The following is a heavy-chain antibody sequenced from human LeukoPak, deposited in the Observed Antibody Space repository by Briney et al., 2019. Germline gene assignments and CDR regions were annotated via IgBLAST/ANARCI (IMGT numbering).Heavy chain of an antibody. V-gene: IGHV4-59*08. CDR1: GGSINSYY. CDR2: IYYSGST. D-gene: IGHD4-17*01. CDR3: ARHAPHGDYLYYFDY. J-gene: IGHJ4*02. Sequence: SETLSLTCTVSGGSINSYYWSWIRQPPGKGLEWIGYIYYSGSTNYNPSLKSRVTISVDTSKNQFSLKLSSVTAADTAVYYCARHAPHGDYLYYFDYWGQGTLVTVSS.